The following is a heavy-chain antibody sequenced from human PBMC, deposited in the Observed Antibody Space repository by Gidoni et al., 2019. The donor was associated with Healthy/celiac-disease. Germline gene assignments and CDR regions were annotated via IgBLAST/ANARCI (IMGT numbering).Heavy chain of an antibody. Sequence: QVQLVQSGAEVKKPGASVKVSCKVSGYTITELSLHWVRQAPGKGLEWMGGFDPEDGETIYAQKFQGRVTMTEDTSTDTAYMELSSLRSEDTAVYYCATRMWVGVPPQRSYYFDYWGQGTLVTVSS. V-gene: IGHV1-24*01. J-gene: IGHJ4*02. CDR1: GYTITELS. CDR2: FDPEDGET. D-gene: IGHD3-3*01. CDR3: ATRMWVGVPPQRSYYFDY.